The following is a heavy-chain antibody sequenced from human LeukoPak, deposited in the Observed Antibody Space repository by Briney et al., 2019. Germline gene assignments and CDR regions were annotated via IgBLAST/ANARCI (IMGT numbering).Heavy chain of an antibody. D-gene: IGHD6-13*01. J-gene: IGHJ4*02. CDR3: ARGRYASSWYYFDY. CDR1: GFTFSGYW. Sequence: GGSLRLSCAVSGFTFSGYWMRWVRQVPGKGLVWVSRINSDGTITSYADSVKGRFTISRNNAKNTVFLQMNSLRAEDTAVYYCARGRYASSWYYFDYWGRGTLVTVSS. CDR2: INSDGTIT. V-gene: IGHV3-74*01.